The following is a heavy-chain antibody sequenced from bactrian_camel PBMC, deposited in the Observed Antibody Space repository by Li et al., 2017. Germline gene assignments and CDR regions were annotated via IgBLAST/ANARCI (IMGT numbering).Heavy chain of an antibody. D-gene: IGHD3*01. V-gene: IGHV3S53*01. Sequence: QLVESGGGSVQTGGSLCLSCAASGRTNTVGIMGWFRQAPGAEREAVATITAYGIVDYADFVEGRFTVSRDNAKNTVYLEMSNLQPEDSSMYYCAADPAVPGIPCDYYMNMDYWGGGTQVTVS. CDR1: GRTNTVGI. J-gene: IGHJ7*01. CDR2: ITAYGIV.